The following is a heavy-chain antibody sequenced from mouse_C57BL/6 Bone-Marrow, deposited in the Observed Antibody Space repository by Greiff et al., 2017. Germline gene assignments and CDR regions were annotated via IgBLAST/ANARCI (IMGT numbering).Heavy chain of an antibody. V-gene: IGHV1-64*01. CDR2: IHPNSGST. CDR1: GYTFTSYW. CDR3: ARKGRSLFDY. Sequence: VQLQQPGAELVKPGASVKLSCKASGYTFTSYWMHWVKQRPGQGLEWIGMIHPNSGSTNYNEKFKSKTTLTVDKSSSTAYMQLSSLTSEDSAVXYCARKGRSLFDYWGQGTTLTVSS. J-gene: IGHJ2*01.